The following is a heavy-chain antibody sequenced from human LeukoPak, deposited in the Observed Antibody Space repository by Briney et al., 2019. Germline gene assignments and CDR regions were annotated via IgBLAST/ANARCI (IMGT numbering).Heavy chain of an antibody. CDR2: ISGSGGST. J-gene: IGHJ5*02. D-gene: IGHD6-19*01. CDR1: GFTFSSYA. V-gene: IGHV3-23*01. Sequence: QTGGSLRLSCAASGFTFSSYAMSWVRQAPGKGLEWVSAISGSGGSTYYADSVKGRFTISRDNSKNTLYLQMNSLRAEDTVVYYCAKALSSGKPNWFDPWGQGTLVTVSS. CDR3: AKALSSGKPNWFDP.